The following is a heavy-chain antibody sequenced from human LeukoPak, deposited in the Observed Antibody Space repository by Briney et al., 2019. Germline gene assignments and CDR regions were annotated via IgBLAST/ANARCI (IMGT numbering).Heavy chain of an antibody. Sequence: PSETLSLTCTVSGGSISSGGYYWSWIRQHPGKGLELIGYIYYSGNPYYNPSLKSRVTISVDTSKNQFSLKLSSVTAADTAVYFCARNPKPYYMDVWGKGSTVTVSS. J-gene: IGHJ6*03. CDR2: IYYSGNP. CDR1: GGSISSGGYY. CDR3: ARNPKPYYMDV. V-gene: IGHV4-31*03.